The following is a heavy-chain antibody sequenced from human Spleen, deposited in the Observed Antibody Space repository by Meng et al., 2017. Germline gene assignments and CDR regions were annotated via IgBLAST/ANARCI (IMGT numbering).Heavy chain of an antibody. CDR2: TSGSGLTT. CDR1: GFTFSSCA. D-gene: IGHD1-26*01. J-gene: IGHJ6*02. V-gene: IGHV3-23*01. Sequence: GESLKISCAASGFTFSSCAMNWVRQAPGKGLEWVSATSGSGLTTFYADSVKGRFTISRDNVKNTLYLQMNSLRAEDTAVYYCARDLPDNSGSYYYYYYYYGMDVWGQGTTVTVSS. CDR3: ARDLPDNSGSYYYYYYYYGMDV.